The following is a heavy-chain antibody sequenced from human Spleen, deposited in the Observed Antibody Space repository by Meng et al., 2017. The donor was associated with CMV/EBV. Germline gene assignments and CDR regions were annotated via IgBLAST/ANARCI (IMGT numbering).Heavy chain of an antibody. CDR2: IGFDTSNK. CDR1: GFTFSSYG. CDR3: ARDSPYSNYDVGYYYYGMDV. D-gene: IGHD4-11*01. V-gene: IGHV3-30*02. Sequence: GGSLRLSCAASGFTFSSYGIHWVRQAPGKGLEWVAFIGFDTSNKYYADSVKGRFTISRDNSKNTLYLQMNSLRAEDTAVYYCARDSPYSNYDVGYYYYGMDVWGQGTTVTVSS. J-gene: IGHJ6*02.